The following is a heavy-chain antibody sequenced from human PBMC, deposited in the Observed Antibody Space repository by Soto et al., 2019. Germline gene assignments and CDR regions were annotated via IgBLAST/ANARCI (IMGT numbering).Heavy chain of an antibody. CDR1: GFTFSIFT. J-gene: IGHJ6*02. CDR3: ARGFCSGGNCYHGLDV. Sequence: PGGSLRLSCAPAGFTFSIFTIHWVRQAPGRGLEWISSISSGATYINYADSVRGRFTISRDDAQNSLSLQMNSLRADDTAVYYCARGFCSGGNCYHGLDVWGRGTTVTVS. D-gene: IGHD2-21*01. CDR2: ISSGATYI. V-gene: IGHV3-21*01.